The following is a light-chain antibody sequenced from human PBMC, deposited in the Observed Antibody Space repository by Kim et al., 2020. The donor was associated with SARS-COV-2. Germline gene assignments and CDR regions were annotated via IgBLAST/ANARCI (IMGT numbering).Light chain of an antibody. V-gene: IGKV3-15*01. J-gene: IGKJ1*01. CDR1: QTINNR. CDR3: QQSNDWPPLT. Sequence: AQGERATRSCRASQTINNRLVWYQQKPGQAPRLLIYDATTRATGVPARFIGCGSETDFTLTISSLQSEDFAVYYCQQSNDWPPLTFGQGTKVDIK. CDR2: DAT.